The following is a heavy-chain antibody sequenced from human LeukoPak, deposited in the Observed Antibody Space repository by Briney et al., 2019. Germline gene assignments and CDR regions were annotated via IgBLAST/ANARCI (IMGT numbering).Heavy chain of an antibody. CDR2: INPNSGGT. CDR3: AREGCSGGSCYLRLGAFDI. CDR1: GYTFTGYY. J-gene: IGHJ3*02. V-gene: IGHV1-2*04. D-gene: IGHD2-15*01. Sequence: ASVKVSCTASGYTFTGYYMHWVRQAPGQGLVWMGWINPNSGGTNYAQKFQGWVTMTRDTSISTAYMELSRLRSDDTAVYYCAREGCSGGSCYLRLGAFDIWGQGTMVTVSS.